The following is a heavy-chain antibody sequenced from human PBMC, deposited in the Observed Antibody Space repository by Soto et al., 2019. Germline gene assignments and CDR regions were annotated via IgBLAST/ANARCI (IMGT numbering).Heavy chain of an antibody. CDR3: ARDQGSHPGD. J-gene: IGHJ4*02. V-gene: IGHV4-4*02. Sequence: QVQLQESGPGLVRPSGTVSLTCAVSGLSISSDNWWSWVRQPPGKGLEWIGEIHHSGSTNYNPSLKGRVTMSVVPSKDLFSLTLNSVTAADTAFYYCARDQGSHPGDWGQGTRVSVSS. D-gene: IGHD6-13*01. CDR2: IHHSGST. CDR1: GLSISSDNW.